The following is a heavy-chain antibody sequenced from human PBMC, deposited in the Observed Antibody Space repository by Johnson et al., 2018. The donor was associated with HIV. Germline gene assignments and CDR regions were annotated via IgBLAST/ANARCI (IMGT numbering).Heavy chain of an antibody. Sequence: EKLVESGGGLIQPGGSLRLSCAASGFTVSSNYMSWVRQAPGKGLEWVSVIYSGGSTYYADSVKGRFTISRDNSKNRLHLQMNSLRAEDTAVYFCARGVKQQLSVVDAFDIWGQGTMVTVSS. CDR3: ARGVKQQLSVVDAFDI. J-gene: IGHJ3*02. D-gene: IGHD6-13*01. CDR2: IYSGGST. V-gene: IGHV3-66*02. CDR1: GFTVSSNY.